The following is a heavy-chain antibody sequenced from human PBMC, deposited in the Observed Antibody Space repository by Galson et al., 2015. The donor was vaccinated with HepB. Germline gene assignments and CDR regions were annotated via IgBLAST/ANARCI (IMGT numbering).Heavy chain of an antibody. CDR2: IPFDRSSV. J-gene: IGHJ4*02. CDR1: GFALTTYA. Sequence: SLRLSCAVSGFALTTYAMQWVRQGSGEGLEWVAAIPFDRSSVYYYADSVRGRSTVSRDISKNTLYLQMTSLRVEDTAVYYCASLADYWGQGTLVTVSS. CDR3: ASLADY. V-gene: IGHV3-30-3*01.